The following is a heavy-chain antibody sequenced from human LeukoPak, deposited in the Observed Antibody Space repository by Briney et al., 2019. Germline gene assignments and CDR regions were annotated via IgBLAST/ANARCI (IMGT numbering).Heavy chain of an antibody. CDR1: GFTFSSYA. V-gene: IGHV3-23*01. J-gene: IGHJ5*02. D-gene: IGHD6-13*01. CDR3: AKDRWQQLLGWFDP. Sequence: GGSLRLSGAASGFTFSSYAMSWVRQAPGKELEWVSAISGGGGSTYYADSVKGRFTISRDNSKNTLYLQMNSLRAEDTAVYYCAKDRWQQLLGWFDPWGQGTLVTVSS. CDR2: ISGGGGST.